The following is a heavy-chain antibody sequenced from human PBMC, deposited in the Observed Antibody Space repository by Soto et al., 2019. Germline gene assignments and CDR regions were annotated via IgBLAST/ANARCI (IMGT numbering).Heavy chain of an antibody. J-gene: IGHJ6*02. CDR2: MNPNSGNT. Sequence: GASVKVSCKASGYTFTSYDINWVRQATGQGLEWMGWMNPNSGNTGYAQKFQGWVTMTRDTSISTAYMELSGLRSDDTAVYYCARDYRSGWGGGMDVWGQGTTVTVSS. CDR1: GYTFTSYD. V-gene: IGHV1-8*01. CDR3: ARDYRSGWGGGMDV. D-gene: IGHD4-17*01.